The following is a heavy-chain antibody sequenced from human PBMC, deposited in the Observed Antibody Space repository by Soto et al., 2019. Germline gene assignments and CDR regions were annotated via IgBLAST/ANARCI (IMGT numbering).Heavy chain of an antibody. D-gene: IGHD1-1*01. CDR3: ARGGWGTSPLEGAFGY. J-gene: IGHJ4*02. CDR2: IYYSGST. V-gene: IGHV4-59*01. CDR1: DGCISNYY. Sequence: PSETLSLTCTVSDGCISNYYWSWIRQPPGKELEWIGYIYYSGSTNYNPSLKSRVTISVDTSKNQFSLQLISVTAADTAVYYCARGGWGTSPLEGAFGYWGLGILVTVSS.